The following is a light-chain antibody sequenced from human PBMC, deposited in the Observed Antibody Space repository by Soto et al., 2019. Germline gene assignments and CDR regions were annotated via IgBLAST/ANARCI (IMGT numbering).Light chain of an antibody. J-gene: IGLJ2*01. CDR1: SSDVGSYNR. V-gene: IGLV2-18*02. Sequence: QSVLTQPPSVSGSPGQSVTISCTGTSSDVGSYNRVSWYQQPPGTAPKLMIYEVSNRPSGVPDRFSGSKSGNTASLTISGLQAEDEADYYGSSYTSSSPYVVFGGGTKLTVL. CDR3: SSYTSSSPYVV. CDR2: EVS.